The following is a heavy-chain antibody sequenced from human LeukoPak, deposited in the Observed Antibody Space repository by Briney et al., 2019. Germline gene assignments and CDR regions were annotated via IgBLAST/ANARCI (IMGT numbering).Heavy chain of an antibody. CDR2: IRYDGSNK. CDR1: GFTFSSYG. J-gene: IGHJ3*02. CDR3: ANRLYRDRASVGFDWLLFTGGEPFDI. D-gene: IGHD3-9*01. V-gene: IGHV3-30*02. Sequence: PGGSLRLSCAASGFTFSSYGMHWVRQAPGKGLEWVAFIRYDGSNKYYADSVKGRFTISRDNSKNTLYLQMNSLRAEDTAVYYCANRLYRDRASVGFDWLLFTGGEPFDIWGQGTMVTVSS.